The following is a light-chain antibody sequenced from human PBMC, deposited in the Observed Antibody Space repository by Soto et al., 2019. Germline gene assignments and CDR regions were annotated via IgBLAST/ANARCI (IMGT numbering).Light chain of an antibody. CDR1: QSVSSNY. V-gene: IGKV3-20*01. J-gene: IGKJ1*01. Sequence: EIVLTQSPGTLSLSPGDSATLSCRASQSVSSNYLAWCQQKPGQAPRLLIYGASSRATGIQDRFSGSGSGTEFTLTIRRLEPEDFAVYYCQQYGSSGTFGQGTKVDIK. CDR2: GAS. CDR3: QQYGSSGT.